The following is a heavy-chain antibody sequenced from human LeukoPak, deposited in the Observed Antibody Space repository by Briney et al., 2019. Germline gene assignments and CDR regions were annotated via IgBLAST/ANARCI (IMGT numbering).Heavy chain of an antibody. V-gene: IGHV4-38-2*02. Sequence: SETLSLTCTVSGYSISSGYYWGWIRQPPGKGLEWIGSIYHSGSTYYNPSLKSRVTISVDRSKNQFSLKLSSVTAADTAVYYCASWDSGSYYFDYWGQGTLVTVSS. CDR3: ASWDSGSYYFDY. J-gene: IGHJ4*02. CDR1: GYSISSGYY. D-gene: IGHD1-26*01. CDR2: IYHSGST.